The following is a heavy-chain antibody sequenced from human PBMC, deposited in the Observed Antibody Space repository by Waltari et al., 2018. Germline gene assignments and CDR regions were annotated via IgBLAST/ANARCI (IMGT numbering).Heavy chain of an antibody. V-gene: IGHV3-9*01. CDR3: AEGGDDSSGYYADY. D-gene: IGHD3-22*01. CDR1: GFTFDDYA. J-gene: IGHJ4*02. CDR2: ISWNSGSI. Sequence: EVQLVESGGGLVQPGRSLRLSCAASGFTFDDYAMHWVRQAPGKGLEWVSGISWNSGSIGYADSVKGRFTISRDNAKNSLYLQMNSLRAEDTALYYCAEGGDDSSGYYADYWGQGTLVTVSS.